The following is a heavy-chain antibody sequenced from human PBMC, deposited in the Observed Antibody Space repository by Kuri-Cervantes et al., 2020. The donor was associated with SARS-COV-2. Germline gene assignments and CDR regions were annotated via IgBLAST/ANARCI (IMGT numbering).Heavy chain of an antibody. V-gene: IGHV4-59*12. CDR3: ARDAHCSSTSCKPLDY. D-gene: IGHD2-2*01. J-gene: IGHJ4*02. CDR1: GGSISSYY. Sequence: SETLSLTCTVSGGSISSYYWSWIRQPPGKGLEWIGEIYHSGSTNYNPSLKRRVTISVDKSKNQFSLKLSSVTAADTAVYYCARDAHCSSTSCKPLDYWGQGTLVTVSS. CDR2: IYHSGST.